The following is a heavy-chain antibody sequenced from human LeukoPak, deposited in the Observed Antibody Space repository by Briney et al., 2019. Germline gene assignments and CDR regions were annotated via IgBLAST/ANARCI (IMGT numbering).Heavy chain of an antibody. CDR3: AKRGSIYGSGSYYRPYYFDY. CDR1: GFTFSSYW. V-gene: IGHV3-7*01. D-gene: IGHD3-10*01. Sequence: GGSLRLSCAASGFTFSSYWMSWVRQAPGKGLEWVANIKQDGSEKYYVDSVKGRFTISRDNAKNSLYLQMNSLRAEDTAVYYCAKRGSIYGSGSYYRPYYFDYWGQGTLVTVSS. J-gene: IGHJ4*02. CDR2: IKQDGSEK.